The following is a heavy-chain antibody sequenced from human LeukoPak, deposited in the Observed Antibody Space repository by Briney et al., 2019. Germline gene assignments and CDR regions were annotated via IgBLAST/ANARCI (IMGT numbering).Heavy chain of an antibody. V-gene: IGHV3-7*01. CDR2: IKQDGSEK. CDR1: GFTFSSYW. CDR3: ARDRWRSDYGDYYAY. Sequence: GGSLRLSCAASGFTFSSYWMSWVRQAPGKGLEWVANIKQDGSEKYYVDSVKGRFTISRDNAKNSLYLQINSLRAEDTAVYYCARDRWRSDYGDYYAYWGQGTLVTVSS. D-gene: IGHD4-17*01. J-gene: IGHJ4*02.